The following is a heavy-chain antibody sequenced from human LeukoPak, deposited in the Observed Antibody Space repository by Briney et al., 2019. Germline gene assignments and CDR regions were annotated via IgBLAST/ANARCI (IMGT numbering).Heavy chain of an antibody. J-gene: IGHJ4*02. Sequence: ASVKVSCKVSGYTLTELSMHWVRQAPGKGLEWMGGFDPEDGETIYAQKFQGRVTMTEDTSTDTAYMELGSLRSEDTAVYYCATVKWELLGLHYWGQGTLVTVSS. CDR1: GYTLTELS. V-gene: IGHV1-24*01. CDR2: FDPEDGET. D-gene: IGHD1-26*01. CDR3: ATVKWELLGLHY.